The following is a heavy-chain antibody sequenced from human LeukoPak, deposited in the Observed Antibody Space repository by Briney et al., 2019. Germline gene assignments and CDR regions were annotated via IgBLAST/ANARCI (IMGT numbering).Heavy chain of an antibody. CDR1: GFTFSTYG. CDR3: ARDHGSFTSGSDDAFDI. Sequence: GGSLRLSCAGSGFTFSTYGMDWVRQAPGKGLEWVANIREDESEKNYVDSVKGRFTISRDNARNSLYLQMNSLRPEDTAVYYCARDHGSFTSGSDDAFDIWGQGTMVTVSS. J-gene: IGHJ3*02. CDR2: IREDESEK. D-gene: IGHD6-19*01. V-gene: IGHV3-7*01.